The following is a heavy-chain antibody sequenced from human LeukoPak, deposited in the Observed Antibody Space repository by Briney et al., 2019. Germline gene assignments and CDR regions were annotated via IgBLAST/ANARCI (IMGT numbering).Heavy chain of an antibody. CDR2: INPNSGGT. V-gene: IGHV1-2*02. Sequence: ASVKVSCKASGYTFTSYGISWVRQAPGQGLEWMGWINPNSGGTNYAQKFQGRVTMTRDTSISTAYMELSRLRSDDTAVYYCARPTYDYYDTSRNAFDIWGQGTMVTVSS. CDR1: GYTFTSYG. CDR3: ARPTYDYYDTSRNAFDI. J-gene: IGHJ3*02. D-gene: IGHD3-22*01.